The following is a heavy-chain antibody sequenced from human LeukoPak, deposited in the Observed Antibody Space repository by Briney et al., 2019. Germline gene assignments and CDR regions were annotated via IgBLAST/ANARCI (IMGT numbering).Heavy chain of an antibody. CDR3: AREVVSIPSYFDS. V-gene: IGHV3-53*01. CDR2: FYRGDST. J-gene: IGHJ4*02. Sequence: GGSLRLSCAASGFTVSSSYMYWVRQAPGKGLEWVSFFYRGDSTYYAESVRGRFTISRDNSKDTLYLLMNSLIPEDTAVYYCAREVVSIPSYFDSWGQGTLVTVSS. D-gene: IGHD2-15*01. CDR1: GFTVSSSY.